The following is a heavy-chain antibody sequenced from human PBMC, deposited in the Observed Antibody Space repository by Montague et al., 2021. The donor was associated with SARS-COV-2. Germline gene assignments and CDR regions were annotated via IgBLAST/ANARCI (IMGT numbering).Heavy chain of an antibody. CDR2: IYSGGET. CDR3: ARDYCSSGICYEGYGMDV. Sequence: SLRLSCAASGFTVTYNYMSWVRQAPGKGLEWVSVIYSGGETYYADSVKGRFTISRDDSKNTQFLQMNSLRAEDTAVYFCARDYCSSGICYEGYGMDVWGQGTTVTVSS. CDR1: GFTVTYNY. D-gene: IGHD2-15*01. J-gene: IGHJ6*02. V-gene: IGHV3-53*01.